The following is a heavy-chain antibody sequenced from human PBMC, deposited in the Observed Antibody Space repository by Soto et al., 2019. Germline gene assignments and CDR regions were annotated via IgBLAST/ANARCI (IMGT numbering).Heavy chain of an antibody. Sequence: SETLSLTCAVSGYSISSSNWWGWIRQPPGKGLEWIGYIYYSGSTYYNPSLKSRVTISVDTSKNQFSLKLSSVTAADTAVYYCARPGGAAAAGRDYWGQGTLVTVSS. CDR3: ARPGGAAAAGRDY. D-gene: IGHD6-13*01. CDR1: GYSISSSNW. CDR2: IYYSGST. V-gene: IGHV4-28*01. J-gene: IGHJ4*02.